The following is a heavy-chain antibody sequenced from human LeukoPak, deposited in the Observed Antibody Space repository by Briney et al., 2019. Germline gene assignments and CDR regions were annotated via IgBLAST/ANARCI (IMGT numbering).Heavy chain of an antibody. CDR2: IYHTGST. Sequence: PSETLSLTCAVSGYSISSGYYWGWVRQAPGKGLEWIGSIYHTGSTDYNPSLKSRPTISVDMSKNQFSLNLRSVTAADTAVYYCARDKDDYVWGTYRWWGQGMLVTVSS. D-gene: IGHD3-16*02. CDR1: GYSISSGYY. CDR3: ARDKDDYVWGTYRW. J-gene: IGHJ4*02. V-gene: IGHV4-38-2*01.